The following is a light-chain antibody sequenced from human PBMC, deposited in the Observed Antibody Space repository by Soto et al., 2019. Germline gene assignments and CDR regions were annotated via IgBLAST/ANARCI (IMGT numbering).Light chain of an antibody. CDR1: ISDFVVYNY. CDR2: GVS. V-gene: IGLV2-14*01. J-gene: IGLJ1*01. CDR3: SSHTISSAIQV. Sequence: QSALTEPSAVSGSPGPSITISCTGTISDFVVYNYVSWYQQHPGKAPKLMIYGVSNRPSGVSNRFSGSKSGNTASLTISGLQADDEADYYCSSHTISSAIQVFGTGTKVTVL.